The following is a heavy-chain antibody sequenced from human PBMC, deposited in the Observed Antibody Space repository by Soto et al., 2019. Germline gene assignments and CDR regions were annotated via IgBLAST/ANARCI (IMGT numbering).Heavy chain of an antibody. D-gene: IGHD3-22*01. J-gene: IGHJ4*02. V-gene: IGHV1-69*13. CDR3: ARYYDSSGYYYGNPGYFDY. Sequence: SVKVSCKASGGTFSSYAISWVRQAPGQGHEWMGGIIPIFGTANYAQKFQGRVTITADESTSTAYMELSSLRSEDTAVYYCARYYDSSGYYYGNPGYFDYWGQGTLVTVSS. CDR1: GGTFSSYA. CDR2: IIPIFGTA.